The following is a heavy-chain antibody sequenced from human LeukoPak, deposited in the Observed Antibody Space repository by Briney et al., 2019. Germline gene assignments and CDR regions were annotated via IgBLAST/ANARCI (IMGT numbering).Heavy chain of an antibody. CDR1: GFTLSSYE. CDR2: ISRTGNST. CDR3: ARGPYSSNWYVDY. V-gene: IGHV3-48*03. Sequence: HPGGSLRLSCAASGFTLSSYEMNWVRLALGKGLEWISHISRTGNSTNYADSVKGRFTISGDSAKNSLYLQMNSLRAEDTAVYYCARGPYSSNWYVDYWGEGTRVTVAS. J-gene: IGHJ4*02. D-gene: IGHD6-13*01.